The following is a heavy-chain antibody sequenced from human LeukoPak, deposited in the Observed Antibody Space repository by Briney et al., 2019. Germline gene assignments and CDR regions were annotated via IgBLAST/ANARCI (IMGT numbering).Heavy chain of an antibody. D-gene: IGHD2-2*01. CDR1: EYSFTSYW. CDR3: ARFGLTSSLDY. CDR2: IYPGDSDT. J-gene: IGHJ4*02. V-gene: IGHV5-51*01. Sequence: GESLKISCKGSEYSFTSYWIGWVRQMPGKGLEWMGIIYPGDSDTRYSPSFQGQVTMSVDKSISTAYLQWSSLRASDTAMYFCARFGLTSSLDYWGQGTLVTVSS.